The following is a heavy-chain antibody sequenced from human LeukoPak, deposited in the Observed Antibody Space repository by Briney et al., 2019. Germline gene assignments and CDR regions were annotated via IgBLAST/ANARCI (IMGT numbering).Heavy chain of an antibody. V-gene: IGHV1-69*05. J-gene: IGHJ4*02. CDR3: AREVRGDSSGYYYDYFDY. CDR1: GGTFSSYA. CDR2: IIPIFGTA. Sequence: SVKVSCKASGGTFSSYAISWVRQAPGQGLEWMGGIIPIFGTANYAQKFQGRVTITTDESTSTAYMELSSLKSEDTAVYYCAREVRGDSSGYYYDYFDYWGQGTLVTVSS. D-gene: IGHD3-22*01.